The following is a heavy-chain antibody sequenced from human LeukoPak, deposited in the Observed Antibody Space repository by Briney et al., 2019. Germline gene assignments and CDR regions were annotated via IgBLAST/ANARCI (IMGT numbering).Heavy chain of an antibody. D-gene: IGHD1-26*01. CDR3: ATDRNSGKYYDY. CDR1: GFTFSSYG. J-gene: IGHJ4*02. Sequence: GGSLRLSCAASGFTFSSYGMHWVRQAPGKGLEWVAVIYYDGSNQYYVDSVKGRFAVYRDNAKNTLYLQMDSLRAEDTAVYYCATDRNSGKYYDYWGQGTLVTVSS. V-gene: IGHV3-33*01. CDR2: IYYDGSNQ.